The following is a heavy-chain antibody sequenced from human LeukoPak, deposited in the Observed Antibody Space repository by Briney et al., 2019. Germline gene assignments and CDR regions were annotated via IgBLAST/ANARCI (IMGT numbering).Heavy chain of an antibody. J-gene: IGHJ5*02. Sequence: GGSLRLSCTASGFTFSSYAMSWVRQAPGKGLEWVSAISGSGGRTYYADSVKGRFTISRDNSKNTLYLQMNSLRVEDTALYYCAKAAYGDYVNWFDPWGQGTLVTVSS. CDR2: ISGSGGRT. CDR3: AKAAYGDYVNWFDP. D-gene: IGHD4-17*01. CDR1: GFTFSSYA. V-gene: IGHV3-23*01.